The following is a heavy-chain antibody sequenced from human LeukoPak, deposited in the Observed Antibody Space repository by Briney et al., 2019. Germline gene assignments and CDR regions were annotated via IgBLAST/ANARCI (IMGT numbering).Heavy chain of an antibody. Sequence: GGSLRLSCAASGFTFSSYWMSWVRQAPGKGLEWVAVIWYGGSNKYYADSVKGRFTISRDNSKNTLYLQMNSLRAEDTAVYYCVKSQVPAAMGSDAFDIWGQGTMVTVSS. CDR1: GFTFSSYW. D-gene: IGHD2-2*01. J-gene: IGHJ3*02. CDR3: VKSQVPAAMGSDAFDI. CDR2: IWYGGSNK. V-gene: IGHV3-30*02.